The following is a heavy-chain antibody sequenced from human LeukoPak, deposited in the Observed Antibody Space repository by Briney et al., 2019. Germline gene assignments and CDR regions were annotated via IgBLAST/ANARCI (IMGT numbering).Heavy chain of an antibody. V-gene: IGHV3-11*03. Sequence: GGSLRLSCAASGFTFSDYYMSWFRQAPGKGLQWVSYISSDSSFTTYAESVKGRFTISRDNAKNSLYLQMNSLRAEDTAVYYCARLGTTAEAGTVDCWGQGALVTVSS. CDR1: GFTFSDYY. J-gene: IGHJ4*01. CDR3: ARLGTTAEAGTVDC. D-gene: IGHD6-13*01. CDR2: ISSDSSFT.